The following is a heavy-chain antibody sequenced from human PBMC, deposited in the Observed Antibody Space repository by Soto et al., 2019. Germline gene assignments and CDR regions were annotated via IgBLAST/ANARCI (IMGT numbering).Heavy chain of an antibody. CDR2: ISGGGSDS. D-gene: IGHD1-1*01. V-gene: IGHV3-23*01. CDR3: VKEGTGTTSAVFDY. J-gene: IGHJ4*02. Sequence: DVQLLESGGGLVQPGGSLRLSCAASGFTFGSYAMSWVRQAPGKGLEWVSAISGGGSDSYYADSVKGRFTISRDDSKTTLYLQVNSLRAADTAVYFCVKEGTGTTSAVFDYWGQGTLVTVSS. CDR1: GFTFGSYA.